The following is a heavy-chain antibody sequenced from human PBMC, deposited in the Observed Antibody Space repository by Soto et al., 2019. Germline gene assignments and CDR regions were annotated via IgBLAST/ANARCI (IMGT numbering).Heavy chain of an antibody. J-gene: IGHJ4*02. CDR3: ARSPLSVSYGFYAVSYY. Sequence: ASVKVSCKASGYTFTSYAMHWVRQAPGQRLEWMGWINAGNGNTKYSQKFQGRVTITRDTSASTAYMELSSLRSEDTAVYYCARSPLSVSYGFYAVSYYWGQGTLVTVSS. CDR1: GYTFTSYA. CDR2: INAGNGNT. V-gene: IGHV1-3*01. D-gene: IGHD5-18*01.